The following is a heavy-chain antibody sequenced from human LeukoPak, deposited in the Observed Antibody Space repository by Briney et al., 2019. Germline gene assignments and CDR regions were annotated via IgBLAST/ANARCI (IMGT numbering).Heavy chain of an antibody. D-gene: IGHD2-2*01. J-gene: IGHJ6*04. CDR3: AKGRDCSSTSCPSDV. Sequence: PGGSLRLSCAASGFTFNSYAMNWVRQAPGKGLEWVSAISGSGGSTYYADSVKGRFTISRDNSKNTLYLQMNSLRAEDTAVYYCAKGRDCSSTSCPSDVWGKGTTVTVSS. V-gene: IGHV3-23*01. CDR2: ISGSGGST. CDR1: GFTFNSYA.